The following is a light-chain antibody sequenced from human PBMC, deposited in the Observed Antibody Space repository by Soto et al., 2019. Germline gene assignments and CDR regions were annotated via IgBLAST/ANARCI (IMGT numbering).Light chain of an antibody. CDR2: GAS. CDR3: QHLNSYPRALS. J-gene: IGKJ4*01. CDR1: QSITNNY. V-gene: IGKV3-20*01. Sequence: EIVLTQSPGTLSLSPGERATLSCRASQSITNNYLAWYQQKPGRAHRLLIYGASSRATGIPDRFSGSGSGTDFTLTISRLEPEDFATYYCQHLNSYPRALSFGGGTKVEI.